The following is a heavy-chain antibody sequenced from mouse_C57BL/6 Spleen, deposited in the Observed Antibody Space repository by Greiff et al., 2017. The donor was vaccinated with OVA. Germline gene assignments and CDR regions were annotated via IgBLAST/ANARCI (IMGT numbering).Heavy chain of an antibody. J-gene: IGHJ3*01. CDR1: GYTFTSYG. Sequence: VQLQESGAELARPGASVKLSCKASGYTFTSYGISWVKQRTGQGLEWIGEIYPRSGNTYYNEKFKGKATLTADKSSSTAYMELRSLTSEDSAVYFCARWYYSSSRAYWGQGTLVTVSA. CDR2: IYPRSGNT. V-gene: IGHV1-81*01. CDR3: ARWYYSSSRAY. D-gene: IGHD1-1*01.